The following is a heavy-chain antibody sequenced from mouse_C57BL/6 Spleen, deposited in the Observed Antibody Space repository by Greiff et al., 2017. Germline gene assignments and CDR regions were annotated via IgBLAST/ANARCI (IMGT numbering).Heavy chain of an antibody. CDR3: APIYYDYEGYAMDY. CDR1: GFNIKNTY. J-gene: IGHJ4*01. D-gene: IGHD2-4*01. V-gene: IGHV14-3*01. Sequence: EVMLVESVAELVRPGASVKLSCTASGFNIKNTYMHWVKQRPEQGLEWIGRIDPANGNTKYAPKFQGKATITADTSSNTAYLQLSSLTSEDTAIYYCAPIYYDYEGYAMDYWGQGTSVTVSS. CDR2: IDPANGNT.